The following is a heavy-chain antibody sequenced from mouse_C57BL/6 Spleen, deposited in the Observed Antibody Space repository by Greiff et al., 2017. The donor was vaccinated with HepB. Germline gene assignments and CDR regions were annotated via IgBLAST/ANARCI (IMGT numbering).Heavy chain of an antibody. CDR3: ARETQSAMDY. Sequence: EVQLVESGGGLVKPGGSLKLSCAASGFTFSSYAMSWVRQTPEKRLEWVATISDGGSYTYYPDNVKGRFTISRDNAKNNLYLQMSHLKSEDTAMYYCARETQSAMDYWGQGTSVTVSS. CDR2: ISDGGSYT. V-gene: IGHV5-4*01. CDR1: GFTFSSYA. D-gene: IGHD3-2*02. J-gene: IGHJ4*01.